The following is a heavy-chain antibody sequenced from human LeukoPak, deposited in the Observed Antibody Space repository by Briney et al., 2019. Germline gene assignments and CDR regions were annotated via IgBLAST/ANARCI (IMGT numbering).Heavy chain of an antibody. CDR3: ARAKQWLANNYYYYYGMDV. V-gene: IGHV4-59*11. CDR1: DDSFSSHY. CDR2: ISYIGST. Sequence: SETLSLTCTVSDDSFSSHYWTWIRQPPGKGLEWIGCISYIGSTNYNPSLKSRVTMSVDTSKNQFSLKLSSVTAADTAVYYCARAKQWLANNYYYYYGMDVWGQGTTVTVSS. J-gene: IGHJ6*02. D-gene: IGHD6-19*01.